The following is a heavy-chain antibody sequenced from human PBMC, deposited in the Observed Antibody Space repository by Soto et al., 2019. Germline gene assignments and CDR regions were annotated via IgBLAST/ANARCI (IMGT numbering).Heavy chain of an antibody. CDR3: AKVGSGESAGYYYNYFFDY. Sequence: GGSLRLSCAASGFTFSTYAMIWVRQSPGKGLEWVSTTTGSGGTTYYADSVKGRFTISRDNSKNTLYLVMNSLRDDDTAVYYCAKVGSGESAGYYYNYFFDYWGQGALVTVS. V-gene: IGHV3-23*01. J-gene: IGHJ4*02. D-gene: IGHD3-22*01. CDR1: GFTFSTYA. CDR2: TTGSGGTT.